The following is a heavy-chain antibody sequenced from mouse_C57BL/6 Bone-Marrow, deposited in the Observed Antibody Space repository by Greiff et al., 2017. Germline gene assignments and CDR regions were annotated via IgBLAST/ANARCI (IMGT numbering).Heavy chain of an antibody. J-gene: IGHJ1*03. CDR3: ARDLDYYGSSYWYFDV. Sequence: VHVKQSGPELVKPGASVKISCKASGYSFTGYYMNWVKQSPEKSLEWIGEINPSTGGTTYNQKFKAKATLTVDKSSSTAYMQLKSLTSEDSAVYYCARDLDYYGSSYWYFDVWGTGTTVTVSS. CDR2: INPSTGGT. CDR1: GYSFTGYY. D-gene: IGHD1-1*01. V-gene: IGHV1-42*01.